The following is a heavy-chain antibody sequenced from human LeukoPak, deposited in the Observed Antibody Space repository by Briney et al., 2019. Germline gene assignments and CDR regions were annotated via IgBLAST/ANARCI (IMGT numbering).Heavy chain of an antibody. J-gene: IGHJ5*02. CDR3: ARLGVVPAPDH. CDR1: GYTFTSFG. D-gene: IGHD2-2*01. V-gene: IGHV1-18*01. CDR2: ISAYNGDT. Sequence: ASVKVSCKTSGYTFTSFGVTWVRQAPGQGLEWMGWISAYNGDTGSAEKFQDRVTLTTDTSTSTAYLELTTLTSDDTAVYYCARLGVVPAPDHWGQGTVVTVSS.